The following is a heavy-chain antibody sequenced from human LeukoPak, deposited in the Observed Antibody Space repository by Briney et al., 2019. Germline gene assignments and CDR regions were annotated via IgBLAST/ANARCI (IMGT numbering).Heavy chain of an antibody. CDR1: GFTFSSCA. CDR3: AKVGPYSYGEVYFDY. Sequence: PGGSLRLSCAASGFTFSSCAKSWVRQAPGKGLEGVSAISGSGGSTYYADSVPGRFTISRDNSKNTLYLQMNSLRAEDTAVYYCAKVGPYSYGEVYFDYWGQGTLVTVSS. CDR2: ISGSGGST. V-gene: IGHV3-23*01. J-gene: IGHJ4*02. D-gene: IGHD5-18*01.